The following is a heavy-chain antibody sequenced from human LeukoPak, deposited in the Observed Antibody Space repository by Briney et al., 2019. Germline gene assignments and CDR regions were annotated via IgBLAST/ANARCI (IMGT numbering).Heavy chain of an antibody. V-gene: IGHV3-48*01. CDR2: ISSSSSNI. CDR3: ARDGNYDYIWEKLDC. J-gene: IGHJ4*02. D-gene: IGHD3-16*01. CDR1: GFTFSNYA. Sequence: GGSLRLSCAASGFTFSNYALHWVRQAPGKGLEWVSYISSSSSNIYYADSVKGRFTISRDNAKNSLYLQMNSLRAEDTAVYYCARDGNYDYIWEKLDCWGQGALVTVSS.